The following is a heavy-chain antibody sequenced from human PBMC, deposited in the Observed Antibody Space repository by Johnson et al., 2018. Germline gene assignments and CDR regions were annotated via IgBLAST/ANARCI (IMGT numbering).Heavy chain of an antibody. V-gene: IGHV3-7*01. CDR1: GFTFSRYW. Sequence: VQLVESGGGLVKPGGSLRLSCAASGFTFSRYWMSWVRQAPGKGLDWVANIKQDGSEEYYVDSVKGRFTISRDNAKNSLYLQMNSLRAEDTAVYYWARFGDSAKASPYYYFGMDVWGQGTTVTVSS. D-gene: IGHD3-16*01. CDR2: IKQDGSEE. CDR3: ARFGDSAKASPYYYFGMDV. J-gene: IGHJ6*02.